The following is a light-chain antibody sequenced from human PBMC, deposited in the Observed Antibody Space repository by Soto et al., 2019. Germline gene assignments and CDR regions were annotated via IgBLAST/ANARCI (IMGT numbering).Light chain of an antibody. V-gene: IGKV3-20*01. CDR1: QYVRSNY. J-gene: IGKJ1*01. CDR2: ITY. CDR3: QQYGDSPWT. Sequence: EIVLTQSPGTLSLSPGERATLSCRASQYVRSNYLAWYQQKPGQTPRLLIYITYSRAPGIPERFSGSGSGTDFTLTISRLEPEAFAVYFWQQYGDSPWTFGQGTKVEIK.